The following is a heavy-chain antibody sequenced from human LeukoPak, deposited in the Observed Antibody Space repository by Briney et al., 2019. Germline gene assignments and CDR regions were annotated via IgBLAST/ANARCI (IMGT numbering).Heavy chain of an antibody. D-gene: IGHD2-21*01. CDR3: ARDSSLVVIAVSQGDFDY. J-gene: IGHJ4*02. CDR2: IYYSGSV. V-gene: IGHV4-39*07. Sequence: PSETLSLTCTVSGVSISSSNSYWGWIRQPPGKGLEWIGSIYYSGSVYHNPSLKSRVTISVDTSKNQFSLKLNSVTAADTAVYYCARDSSLVVIAVSQGDFDYWGQGTLVTVSS. CDR1: GVSISSSNSY.